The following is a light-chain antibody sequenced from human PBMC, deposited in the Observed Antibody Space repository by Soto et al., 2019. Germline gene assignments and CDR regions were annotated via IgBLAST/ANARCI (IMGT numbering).Light chain of an antibody. CDR3: ATWDDGLYGPV. CDR1: GSNIGSNP. Sequence: QSVLTQPPSASGTPGQRVTISCSGSGSNIGSNPVQWYLQVPGTAPKLLIYRDNERPSGVPERFSGSKSGTSASLAITGLLSEHEGDYHCATWDDGLYGPVFGGGTKLTVL. J-gene: IGLJ3*02. V-gene: IGLV1-44*01. CDR2: RDN.